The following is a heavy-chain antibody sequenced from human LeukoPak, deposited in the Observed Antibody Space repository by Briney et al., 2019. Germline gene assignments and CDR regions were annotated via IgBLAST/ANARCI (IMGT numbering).Heavy chain of an antibody. CDR3: ARNYNGMSN. CDR2: INNDGRSA. D-gene: IGHD1-26*01. CDR1: GLTFSNYG. Sequence: GGSLRLSCAASGLTFSNYGMMWVRQAPGKGLVWVSYINNDGRSATYADSVRGRFTISRDNAKNTLYLQMNSLKAEDSAMYYCARNYNGMSNWGQGTLVIVSS. V-gene: IGHV3-74*01. J-gene: IGHJ4*02.